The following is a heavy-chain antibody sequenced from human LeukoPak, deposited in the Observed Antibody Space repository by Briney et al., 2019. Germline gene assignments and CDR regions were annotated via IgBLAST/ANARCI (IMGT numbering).Heavy chain of an antibody. CDR1: GFTVSINY. D-gene: IGHD2-21*01. CDR3: ARVGESGVT. J-gene: IGHJ5*02. CDR2: ISGSGGST. V-gene: IGHV3-23*01. Sequence: PGGSLRLSCAASGFTVSINYMSWVRQAPGKGLEWVSAISGSGGSTYYADSVKGRFTISRDNAKNTLYLQMNNLSAEDTAVYYCARVGESGVTWGQGTLVTVSS.